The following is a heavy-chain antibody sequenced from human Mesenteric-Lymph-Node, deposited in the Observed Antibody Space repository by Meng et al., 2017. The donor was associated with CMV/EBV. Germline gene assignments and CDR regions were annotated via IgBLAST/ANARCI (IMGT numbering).Heavy chain of an antibody. CDR3: ARFGSNGWYLGDDIDY. CDR1: GFTFDDYG. Sequence: GESLKTPCAASGFTFDDYGMTWVRQAPGKGLEWVSGINWNGGSRGYAESVRGRFTIPRDNAKNSLYLEMNSLSAEDTALYYCARFGSNGWYLGDDIDYWGQGALVTVSS. D-gene: IGHD6-19*01. V-gene: IGHV3-20*04. CDR2: INWNGGSR. J-gene: IGHJ4*02.